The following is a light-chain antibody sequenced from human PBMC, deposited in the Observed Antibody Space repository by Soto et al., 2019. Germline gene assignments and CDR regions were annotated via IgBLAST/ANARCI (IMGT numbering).Light chain of an antibody. CDR3: QHYSNPWT. Sequence: DIQMTQSPSSLSASVGDRVTITFRASQSIGRWLAWYQQKPGKAPILLIYDASSLESGVPSRFSGSGSGTEFTLTISSLQPDDCASYYCQHYSNPWTFGQGTKVDIK. V-gene: IGKV1-5*01. CDR1: QSIGRW. CDR2: DAS. J-gene: IGKJ1*01.